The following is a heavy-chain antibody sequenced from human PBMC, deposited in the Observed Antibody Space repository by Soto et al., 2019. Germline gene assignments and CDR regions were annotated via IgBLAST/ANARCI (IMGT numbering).Heavy chain of an antibody. CDR2: ISWNSGSI. Sequence: GGSLRLSCAASGFTFDDYAMHWVRQAPGKGLEWVSGISWNSGSIGYADSVKGRFTISRDNAKNSLYLQMNSLRAEDTALYYCAKDHKYTVTTKYFQHWGQGTLVTVSS. V-gene: IGHV3-9*01. CDR3: AKDHKYTVTTKYFQH. CDR1: GFTFDDYA. D-gene: IGHD4-17*01. J-gene: IGHJ1*01.